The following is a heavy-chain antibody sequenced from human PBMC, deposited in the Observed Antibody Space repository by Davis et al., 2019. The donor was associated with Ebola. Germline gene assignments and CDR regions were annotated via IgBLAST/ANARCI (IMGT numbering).Heavy chain of an antibody. Sequence: MPSETLSLTCTVSGGSISSSSYYWSWIRQPPGKGLEWIGYIYYSGSTNYNPSLKSRVTISVDTSKNQFSLKLSSVTAADTAVYYCARVRSDLGVDVWGQGTLVTVSS. CDR2: IYYSGST. CDR3: ARVRSDLGVDV. D-gene: IGHD2-21*01. CDR1: GGSISSSSYY. V-gene: IGHV4-61*01. J-gene: IGHJ4*02.